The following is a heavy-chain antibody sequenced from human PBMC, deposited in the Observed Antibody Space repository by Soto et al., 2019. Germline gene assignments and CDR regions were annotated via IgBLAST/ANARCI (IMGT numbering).Heavy chain of an antibody. V-gene: IGHV1-18*01. CDR3: ARDPDRTSKSSDFWSGPAGGYGMDV. D-gene: IGHD3-3*01. CDR2: ISAYNGNT. CDR1: GYTFTSYG. Sequence: ASVKVSCKASGYTFTSYGISWVRQAPGQGLEWMGWISAYNGNTNYAQKLQGRVTMTTDTSTSTAYMELRSLRSDDTAVYYCARDPDRTSKSSDFWSGPAGGYGMDVWGQGTTVTVSS. J-gene: IGHJ6*02.